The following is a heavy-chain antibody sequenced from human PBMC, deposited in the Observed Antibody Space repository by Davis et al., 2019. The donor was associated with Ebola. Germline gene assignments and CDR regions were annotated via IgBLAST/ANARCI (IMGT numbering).Heavy chain of an antibody. CDR2: INPNSGGT. CDR3: ARDRQLLDYYYYGMDV. Sequence: ASVKVSCKASGYTFTGYYMHWVRQAPGQGLEWMGWINPNSGGTNYAQKFQGWVTMTRDTSISTAYIELSRLRSDDTAVYYCARDRQLLDYYYYGMDVWGQGTTVTVSS. V-gene: IGHV1-2*04. D-gene: IGHD6-6*01. CDR1: GYTFTGYY. J-gene: IGHJ6*02.